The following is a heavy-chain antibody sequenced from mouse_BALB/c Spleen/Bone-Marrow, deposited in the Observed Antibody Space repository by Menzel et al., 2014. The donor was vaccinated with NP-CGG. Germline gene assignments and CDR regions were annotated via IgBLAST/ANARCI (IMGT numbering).Heavy chain of an antibody. CDR3: ARNTQFAY. CDR2: IDPANGNT. J-gene: IGHJ3*01. Sequence: EVQLQQSGAELVKPGASVKLSCTASGFNIKDTYMHWVKQRPEQGLEWIGRIDPANGNTKYDPKFQGKATITADTSSNTAYLQLSSLTSEGTAVYYCARNTQFAYWGQGTLVTVSA. D-gene: IGHD5-1-1*01. CDR1: GFNIKDTY. V-gene: IGHV14-3*02.